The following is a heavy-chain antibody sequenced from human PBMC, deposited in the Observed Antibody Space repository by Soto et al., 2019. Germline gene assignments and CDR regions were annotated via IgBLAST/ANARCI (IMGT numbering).Heavy chain of an antibody. CDR2: IYSGGST. CDR1: EFTVSDNY. Sequence: EVRLVETGGRLIHPGGSLRLSCAASEFTVSDNYMSWGRQVPGQGLEWVSIIYSGGSTYYADSVKGRFSISRDDSKNKLYLQRNRLSVEDTAVYYCACRGGDYDRPLDYWGQGTLFTVSS. J-gene: IGHJ4*02. CDR3: ACRGGDYDRPLDY. D-gene: IGHD4-17*01. V-gene: IGHV3-53*02.